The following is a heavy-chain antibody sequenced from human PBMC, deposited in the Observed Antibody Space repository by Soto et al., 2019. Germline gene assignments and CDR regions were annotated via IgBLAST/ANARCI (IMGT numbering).Heavy chain of an antibody. J-gene: IGHJ2*01. CDR3: ARIHLGSNKFFDL. D-gene: IGHD3-10*01. CDR2: IRNKANSYST. CDR1: GFTFSDYY. Sequence: EMQLEESGGGLVQPGGSLRLSCAASGFTFSDYYMYWVRQAPGRGLEWIGRIRNKANSYSTEYAASVKGRLTASRDDSNNVLFLQINSLRTEDTAMYYCARIHLGSNKFFDLWGRGTLVTVSS. V-gene: IGHV3-72*01.